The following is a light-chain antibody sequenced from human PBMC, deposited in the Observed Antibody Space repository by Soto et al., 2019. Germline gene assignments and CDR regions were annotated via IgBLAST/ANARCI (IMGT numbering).Light chain of an antibody. CDR3: QQYCSSPYT. V-gene: IGKV3-20*01. CDR1: QTVSSSY. CDR2: GAS. Sequence: EIALTQSPGTLSLSPGERATLSCRASQTVSSSYLAWYYHKPGQAPRLLIHGASSRATGTPDRFSGSGSGTDFTRTISRLEPEDFAVYYCQQYCSSPYTFGQGTKLEIK. J-gene: IGKJ2*01.